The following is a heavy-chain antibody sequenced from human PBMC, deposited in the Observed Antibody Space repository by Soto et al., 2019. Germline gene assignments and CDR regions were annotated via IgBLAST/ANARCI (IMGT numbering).Heavy chain of an antibody. CDR1: GGTFSRND. Sequence: QVQLVQSGAEVKKPGSSVKVSCKASGGTFSRNDISWVRQAPGQGLEWMGGIIPLFGTAKYAQKFQGRLSITADESTSTVYMDLSSLRSKDTAVYYCARQFDNDSSGYYYAYWGQGTLVTVSS. CDR3: ARQFDNDSSGYYYAY. CDR2: IIPLFGTA. V-gene: IGHV1-69*01. J-gene: IGHJ4*02. D-gene: IGHD3-22*01.